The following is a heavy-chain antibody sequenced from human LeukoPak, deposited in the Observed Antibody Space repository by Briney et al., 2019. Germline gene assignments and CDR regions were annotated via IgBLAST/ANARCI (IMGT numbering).Heavy chain of an antibody. D-gene: IGHD5-24*01. Sequence: PGRSLRLSCAASGFTFSSYAMHWVRQAPGKGLEWVAVISYDGSNKYYADSVKGRFTISRDNSKNTLYLQMNSLRAEDTAVYYCATLVEMATIVFDYWGQGTLVTASS. CDR1: GFTFSSYA. J-gene: IGHJ4*02. CDR2: ISYDGSNK. CDR3: ATLVEMATIVFDY. V-gene: IGHV3-30-3*01.